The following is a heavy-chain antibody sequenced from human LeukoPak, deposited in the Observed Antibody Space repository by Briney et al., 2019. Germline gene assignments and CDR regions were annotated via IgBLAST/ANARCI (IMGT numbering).Heavy chain of an antibody. V-gene: IGHV5-51*01. J-gene: IGHJ5*02. CDR3: ARLRDYGETNWFDP. D-gene: IGHD4-17*01. CDR2: IYPGDSET. Sequence: GESLKISCKGSGYSFTSCWIGWVRQMPGKGLEWMGIIYPGDSETRYSPSFQDQVTISADKSISTAYLQWSSLKASDTAMYYRARLRDYGETNWFDPWGQGTLVAVSS. CDR1: GYSFTSCW.